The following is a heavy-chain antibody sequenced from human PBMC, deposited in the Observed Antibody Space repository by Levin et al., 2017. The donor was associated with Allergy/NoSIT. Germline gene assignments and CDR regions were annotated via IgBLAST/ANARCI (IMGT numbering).Heavy chain of an antibody. V-gene: IGHV3-30*03. D-gene: IGHD6-19*01. Sequence: PGESLKISCAASGFTFSSYGMHWVRQAPGKGLEWVAHISHDESETYYADSVKGRFTISREKAKNTLYLQMNSLRAEDTAVYYCARDRSGRYYYYFMDVWGKGTAVTVSS. CDR2: ISHDESET. CDR1: GFTFSSYG. J-gene: IGHJ6*03. CDR3: ARDRSGRYYYYFMDV.